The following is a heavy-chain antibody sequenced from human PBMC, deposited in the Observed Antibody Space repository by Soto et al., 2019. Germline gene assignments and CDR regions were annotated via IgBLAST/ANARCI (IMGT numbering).Heavy chain of an antibody. Sequence: GGSLRLSCAASGFTFSDYDMSWIRQAPGKGLEWVSYISSSSSYTNYADSVKGRFTISRDNAKNSLYLQMNTLRAENTAVYYCAGDKGYYDSRGYYLLDYWGQGTLVTVSS. D-gene: IGHD3-22*01. CDR2: ISSSSSYT. J-gene: IGHJ4*02. V-gene: IGHV3-11*06. CDR1: GFTFSDYD. CDR3: AGDKGYYDSRGYYLLDY.